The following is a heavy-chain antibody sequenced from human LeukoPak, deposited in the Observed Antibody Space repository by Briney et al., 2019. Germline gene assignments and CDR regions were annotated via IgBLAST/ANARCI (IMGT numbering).Heavy chain of an antibody. J-gene: IGHJ3*02. Sequence: GGSLRLSCAASGFPFSKFALSWVRQAPGKGLEWVSGINWNGGSTGYADSVKGRFTISRDNAKNSLYLQMNSLRAEDTALYYCARRYCSGGSCYVQDAFDIWGQGTMVTVSS. CDR2: INWNGGST. CDR3: ARRYCSGGSCYVQDAFDI. CDR1: GFPFSKFA. V-gene: IGHV3-20*04. D-gene: IGHD2-15*01.